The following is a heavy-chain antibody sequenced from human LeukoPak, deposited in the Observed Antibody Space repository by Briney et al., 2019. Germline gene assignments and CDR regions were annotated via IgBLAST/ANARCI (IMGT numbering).Heavy chain of an antibody. CDR1: GGTFSSYA. CDR2: IIPIFGTA. J-gene: IGHJ4*02. V-gene: IGHV1-69*13. Sequence: ASVKVSCKASGGTFSSYAISWVRQAPGQGLEWMGGIIPIFGTANYAQRFQGRVTITADESTSTAYMELSSLRSEDTAVYYCARDGYSSSSFTPFDYWGQGTLVTVSS. CDR3: ARDGYSSSSFTPFDY. D-gene: IGHD6-6*01.